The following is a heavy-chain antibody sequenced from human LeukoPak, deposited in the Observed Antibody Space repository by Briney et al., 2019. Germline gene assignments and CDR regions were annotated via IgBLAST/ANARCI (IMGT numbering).Heavy chain of an antibody. V-gene: IGHV1-2*02. CDR1: VYTFTGYY. Sequence: ASVKVSCKASVYTFTGYYMHWVRQAPGQGLEWMGWINPNSGGTNYAQKFQGRVTRTRDTSISTAYMELSRLRSDDTAVYYCARWVASTETFDIWGQGTMVTVSS. CDR2: INPNSGGT. D-gene: IGHD5/OR15-5a*01. J-gene: IGHJ3*02. CDR3: ARWVASTETFDI.